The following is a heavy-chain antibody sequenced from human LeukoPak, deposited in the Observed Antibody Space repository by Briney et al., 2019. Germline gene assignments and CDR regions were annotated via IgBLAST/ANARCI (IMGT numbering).Heavy chain of an antibody. CDR3: ARESSAVLASVLIDELPAAMSLYFDY. CDR2: ISAYNGNT. Sequence: ASVKVSCKASGYTFTSYGISWVRQAPGQGLEWMGWISAYNGNTSYAQKLQGRVTMTTDTSTSTAYMELRSLRSDDTAVYYCARESSAVLASVLIDELPAAMSLYFDYWGQGTLVTVSS. V-gene: IGHV1-18*04. CDR1: GYTFTSYG. J-gene: IGHJ4*02. D-gene: IGHD2-2*01.